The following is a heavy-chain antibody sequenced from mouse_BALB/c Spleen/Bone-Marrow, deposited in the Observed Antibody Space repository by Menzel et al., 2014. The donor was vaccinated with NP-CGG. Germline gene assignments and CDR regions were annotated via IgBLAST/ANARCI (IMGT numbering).Heavy chain of an antibody. CDR1: GYTFTSYY. CDR3: TREGTFFAY. V-gene: IGHV1S81*02. J-gene: IGHJ3*01. D-gene: IGHD3-3*01. CDR2: INPSNGGT. Sequence: QVQLQQSGAELVKPGASVKLSCKSSGYTFTSYYMYWVKRRPGQGLEWIGGINPSNGGTNFNEKFKSKATLTVDKSSSTAYMQLSSLTSEESAVYYCTREGTFFAYWGQGTLVTVSA.